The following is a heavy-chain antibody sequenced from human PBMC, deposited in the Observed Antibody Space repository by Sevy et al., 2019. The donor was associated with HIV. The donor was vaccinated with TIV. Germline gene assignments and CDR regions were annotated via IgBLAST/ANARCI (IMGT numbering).Heavy chain of an antibody. CDR2: ISDTGSYI. V-gene: IGHV3-21*01. J-gene: IGHJ4*02. Sequence: GGSLRLSCAASGFTFSSYSMNWVRQAPGKGLEWVSSISDTGSYIYHADSVKGRFTISRDNTKNTLYLQMNSLRAEDTVVYNGARWMPDGRWYLDYGGKGT. D-gene: IGHD2-2*01. CDR3: ARWMPDGRWYLDY. CDR1: GFTFSSYS.